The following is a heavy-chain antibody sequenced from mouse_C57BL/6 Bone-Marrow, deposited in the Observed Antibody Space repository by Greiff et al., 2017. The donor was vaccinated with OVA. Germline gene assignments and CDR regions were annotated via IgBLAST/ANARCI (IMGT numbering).Heavy chain of an antibody. CDR2: IWTGGGT. D-gene: IGHD1-1*01. V-gene: IGHV2-9-1*01. CDR1: GFSLTSYA. CDR3: ARKGDYYGSSFFDY. J-gene: IGHJ2*01. Sequence: VQLQESGPGLVAPSQSLSITCTVSGFSLTSYAISWVRQPPGKGLEWLGVIWTGGGTNYNSALKYRLGISKDNSESPVFLKMISLHTDNTARYYCARKGDYYGSSFFDYWGQGTTLTVSS.